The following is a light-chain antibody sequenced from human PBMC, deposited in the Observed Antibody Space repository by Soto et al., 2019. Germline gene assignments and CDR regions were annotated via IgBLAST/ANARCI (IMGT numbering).Light chain of an antibody. CDR3: QQYVAWPLT. V-gene: IGKV3-15*01. J-gene: IGKJ4*01. Sequence: VMTQSPATLAVSPGERATLSCRASQSVNGALAWYQQRPGQAPRLLIFGATTRAADVPARFSGSGSGTDFTLTISSLQPEDFAVYYCQQYVAWPLTFGGGTKVELK. CDR1: QSVNGA. CDR2: GAT.